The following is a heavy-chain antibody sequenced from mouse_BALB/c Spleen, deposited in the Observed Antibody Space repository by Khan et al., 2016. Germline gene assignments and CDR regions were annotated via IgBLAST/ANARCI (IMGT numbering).Heavy chain of an antibody. Sequence: QIQLVQSGPELKKPGETVKISCKASGYTFTNYGMNWVKQAPGKGLKWMGWIHTSTGEPTYAEELKGRVAFSLETSASTAYLQINNLKSDDAATYFCARTARATFAYWGQGTLVTVSA. CDR2: IHTSTGEP. D-gene: IGHD3-1*01. CDR1: GYTFTNYG. V-gene: IGHV9-3*02. CDR3: ARTARATFAY. J-gene: IGHJ3*01.